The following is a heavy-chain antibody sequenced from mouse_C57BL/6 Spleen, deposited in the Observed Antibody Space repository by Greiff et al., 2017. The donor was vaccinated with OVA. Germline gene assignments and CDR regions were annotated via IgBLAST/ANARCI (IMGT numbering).Heavy chain of an antibody. CDR3: AREDSSGYWDY. V-gene: IGHV1-69*01. J-gene: IGHJ2*01. D-gene: IGHD3-2*02. Sequence: QVQLQQPGAELVMPGASVKLSCKASGYTFTSYWMHWVKQRPGQGLAWIGEIDPSDSYTNYNQKFKGKSTLTVDKSSSTAYMQLSSLTSEDSAVYYCAREDSSGYWDYWGQGTTLTVSS. CDR1: GYTFTSYW. CDR2: IDPSDSYT.